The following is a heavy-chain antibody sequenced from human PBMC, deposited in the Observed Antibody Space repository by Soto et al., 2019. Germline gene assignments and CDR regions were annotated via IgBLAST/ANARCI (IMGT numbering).Heavy chain of an antibody. CDR2: INPSGGST. D-gene: IGHD3-10*01. CDR1: GYIFTNNY. Sequence: QVQLVQSGAEVKKPETSVKVSCKASGYIFTNNYMHWVRQAPGQGLEWMGIINPSGGSTSYAQKFQGRVTMTRDTSTNTVYMNLSSLSSEDTAVYYCARERDRSGRYGLDVWGQGTTVTVSS. CDR3: ARERDRSGRYGLDV. J-gene: IGHJ6*02. V-gene: IGHV1-46*01.